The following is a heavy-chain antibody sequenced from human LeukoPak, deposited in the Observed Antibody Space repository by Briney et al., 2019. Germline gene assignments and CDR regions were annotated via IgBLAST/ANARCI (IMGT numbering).Heavy chain of an antibody. CDR3: ARDRPRARYFDY. D-gene: IGHD2-15*01. CDR1: GGTFSDYS. Sequence: SVKVSCKASGGTFSDYSISWVRQAPGQGLEWMGRIIPILNVPNYAQKFEGRVTITADKSTSTAYMELSSLKSEDTAVYFCARDRPRARYFDYWGQGTLVTVSS. V-gene: IGHV1-69*04. CDR2: IIPILNVP. J-gene: IGHJ4*02.